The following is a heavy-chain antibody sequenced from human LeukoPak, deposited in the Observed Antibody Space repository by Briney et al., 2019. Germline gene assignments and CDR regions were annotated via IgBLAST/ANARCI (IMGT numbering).Heavy chain of an antibody. J-gene: IGHJ4*02. CDR3: ARDAEWELPADY. CDR1: GFTFSSYA. D-gene: IGHD1-26*01. Sequence: GGSQRLSCAASGFTFSSYAMHWVRQAPGKGLEWVAVISYDGSNKYYADSVKGRFTISRDNSKNTLYLQMNSLRAEDTAVYYCARDAEWELPADYWGQGNLVTVSS. CDR2: ISYDGSNK. V-gene: IGHV3-30*04.